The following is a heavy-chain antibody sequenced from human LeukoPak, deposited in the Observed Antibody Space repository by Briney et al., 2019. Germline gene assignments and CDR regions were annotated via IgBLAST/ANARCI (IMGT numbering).Heavy chain of an antibody. D-gene: IGHD3-16*01. V-gene: IGHV1-46*01. CDR2: INPSTGVT. CDR1: GYTFTNYY. CDR3: ARYWGDPRTYAWGYYFDP. J-gene: IGHJ4*02. Sequence: ASVKVSCKASGYTFTNYYLHWVRQAPGQGLEWMGIINPSTGVTKYAQNFQDRVTMTCDTSTSTVYMELSSLRSEDAAVYFCARYWGDPRTYAWGYYFDPWGPGTLVTVSS.